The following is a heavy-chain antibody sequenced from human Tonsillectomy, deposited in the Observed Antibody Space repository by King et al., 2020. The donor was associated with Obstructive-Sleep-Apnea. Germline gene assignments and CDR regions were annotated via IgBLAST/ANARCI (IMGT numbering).Heavy chain of an antibody. CDR1: GFTFSSYW. J-gene: IGHJ6*02. Sequence: VHLVESGGGLVQPGGSLRLSCAASGFTFSSYWMHWVRQAPGKGLVWVSRINTDGSSTRYADSVKGRFTISRDNAKNTLNLQMNSLGAEDTAVYYCARAYYDFWSGRADFYYYDMAVWGQGTTVTVSS. D-gene: IGHD3-3*01. V-gene: IGHV3-74*01. CDR3: ARAYYDFWSGRADFYYYDMAV. CDR2: INTDGSST.